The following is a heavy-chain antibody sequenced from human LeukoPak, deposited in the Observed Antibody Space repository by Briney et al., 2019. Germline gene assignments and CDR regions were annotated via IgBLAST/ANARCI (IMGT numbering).Heavy chain of an antibody. CDR3: ARLGAAGPYYFDY. CDR2: MYNSGST. CDR1: GGSISRSSHY. J-gene: IGHJ4*02. Sequence: SETLSLTCIVSGGSISRSSHYWGWIRQPPGKGLEWIGSMYNSGSTYYNPSLKSRVTISVDTSKNQYSLKLSSVTATDTAVYYCARLGAAGPYYFDYWGQGPRSASPQ. D-gene: IGHD6-13*01. V-gene: IGHV4-39*01.